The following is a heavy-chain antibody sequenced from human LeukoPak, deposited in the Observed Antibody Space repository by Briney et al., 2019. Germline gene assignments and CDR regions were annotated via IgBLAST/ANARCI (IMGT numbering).Heavy chain of an antibody. CDR1: GYTFTSYD. D-gene: IGHD2-8*01. Sequence: ASVKVSCKASGYTFTSYDINWVRQATGQVLEWMGWMNPNSGNTGYVQKFQGRVSMTRNTSISTAYMELSSLRSEDTAVYYCGRGRGNGRPENYFDYWGQGTLVTVSS. J-gene: IGHJ4*02. V-gene: IGHV1-8*01. CDR2: MNPNSGNT. CDR3: GRGRGNGRPENYFDY.